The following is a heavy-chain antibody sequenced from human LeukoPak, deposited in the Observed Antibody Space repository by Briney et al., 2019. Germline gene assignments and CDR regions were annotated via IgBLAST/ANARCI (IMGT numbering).Heavy chain of an antibody. CDR2: ISYDGSNK. D-gene: IGHD6-19*01. Sequence: PGGSLRLSCAASGFTFSSYGMHWVRQAPGKGLGWVAVISYDGSNKYYADSVKGRFTISRDNSRNTLYLQMNSLRAEDTAVYYCAKVDPVAGTDYWGQGTLVTVSS. CDR1: GFTFSSYG. V-gene: IGHV3-30*18. CDR3: AKVDPVAGTDY. J-gene: IGHJ4*02.